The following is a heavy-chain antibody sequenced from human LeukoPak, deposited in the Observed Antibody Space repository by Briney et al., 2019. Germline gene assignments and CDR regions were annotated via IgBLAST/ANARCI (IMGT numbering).Heavy chain of an antibody. J-gene: IGHJ4*02. CDR2: INSDGSST. V-gene: IGHV3-74*01. D-gene: IGHD3-3*01. CDR3: GRGYGVTIFGVVIH. CDR1: GFPFRNYW. Sequence: GGSLRLSCAASGFPFRNYWMHWVRQAPGKGLVWVSRINSDGSSTTYADSVKGRFTLSRDNSKNTLYKQMNSLRAEDTAVYYCGRGYGVTIFGVVIHWGQGTLVTVSS.